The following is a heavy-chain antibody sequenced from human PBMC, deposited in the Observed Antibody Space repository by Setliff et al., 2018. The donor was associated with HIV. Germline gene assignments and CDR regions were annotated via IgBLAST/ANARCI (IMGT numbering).Heavy chain of an antibody. D-gene: IGHD5-18*01. J-gene: IGHJ4*02. V-gene: IGHV4-39*01. CDR3: ARHAIVDTAGRGFDY. CDR1: GGSIRSSSFY. CDR2: IYYSGST. Sequence: SETLSLTCTVSGGSIRSSSFYWGWIRQPPGKGLEWIASIYYSGSTYYNSSLKSRVTISVDTSKNQFSLKLSSVTATDTAVYYCARHAIVDTAGRGFDYWGQGALVTVSS.